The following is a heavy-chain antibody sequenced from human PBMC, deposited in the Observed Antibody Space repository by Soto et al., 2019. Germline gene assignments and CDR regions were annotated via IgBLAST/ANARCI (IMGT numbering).Heavy chain of an antibody. CDR1: GGSISSYY. Sequence: SETLSLTCTVSGGSISSYYWSWIRQPPGKGLEWIGYIYYSGSTNYNPSLKSRVTISVDTSKNQFSLKLSSVTAADTAVYYCAREGSESGNHAEYFQHWGQATLVTVSS. V-gene: IGHV4-59*01. J-gene: IGHJ1*01. D-gene: IGHD2-15*01. CDR3: AREGSESGNHAEYFQH. CDR2: IYYSGST.